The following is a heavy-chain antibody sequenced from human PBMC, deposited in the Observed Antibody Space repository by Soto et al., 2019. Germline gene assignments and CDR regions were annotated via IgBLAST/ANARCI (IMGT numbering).Heavy chain of an antibody. J-gene: IGHJ4*02. D-gene: IGHD6-6*01. V-gene: IGHV1-18*01. CDR3: AAVIRPYSSSSTVVFSLDY. CDR1: GYTFTSYG. Sequence: QVQLVQSGAEVKKPGASVKVSCKASGYTFTSYGISWVRQAPGQVLEWMGWISAYNSNTNHAQRLKGRVTMTTDTATSTAYIELRSLRSDDAAVYYCAAVIRPYSSSSTVVFSLDYWGQGTLVTVSS. CDR2: ISAYNSNT.